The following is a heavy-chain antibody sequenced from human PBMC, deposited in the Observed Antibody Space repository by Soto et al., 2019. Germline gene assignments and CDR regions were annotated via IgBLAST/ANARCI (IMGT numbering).Heavy chain of an antibody. CDR3: ARLGYCTSTRCSSSPYYYMDV. J-gene: IGHJ6*03. CDR2: LYYSGST. CDR1: GGSISNTSFH. D-gene: IGHD2-2*01. Sequence: QLQLQESGPGLVKPSETLSLTCSVSGGSISNTSFHWGWIRQPPGKGLEWIGSLYYSGSTHYNPSFESRVAISVDRSKNQFSLKLTSVTAADTAVYYCARLGYCTSTRCSSSPYYYMDVWGRGTTVTVSS. V-gene: IGHV4-39*01.